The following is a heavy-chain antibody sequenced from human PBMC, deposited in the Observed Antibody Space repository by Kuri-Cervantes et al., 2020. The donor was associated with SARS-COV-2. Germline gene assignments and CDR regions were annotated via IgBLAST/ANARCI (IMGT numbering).Heavy chain of an antibody. CDR2: ISYDGSNK. CDR1: GFTFSSYG. CDR3: ARDWTAVAGVGRFGWFDP. V-gene: IGHV3-30*03. J-gene: IGHJ5*02. Sequence: GESLKISCAASGFTFSSYGMHWVRQAPGKGLEWVAVISYDGSNKYYADSVKGRFTISRDNSKNTLYLQMNSLRAEDTAVYYCARDWTAVAGVGRFGWFDPWGQGTLVTFSS. D-gene: IGHD6-19*01.